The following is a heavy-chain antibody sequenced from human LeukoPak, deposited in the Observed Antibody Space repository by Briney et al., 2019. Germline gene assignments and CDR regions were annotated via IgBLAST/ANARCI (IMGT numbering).Heavy chain of an antibody. J-gene: IGHJ4*02. CDR3: AKDRSMTTVTPFDN. CDR1: GFSFITYG. Sequence: GGSLRLSCAASGFSFITYGIHWVRQAPGKGLEWVAFIRYDGSNRFYADSVRGRFTISRDNSKNTVYLQMNSLRAEDTAVYYCAKDRSMTTVTPFDNWGQGTLVAVSS. CDR2: IRYDGSNR. D-gene: IGHD4-17*01. V-gene: IGHV3-30*02.